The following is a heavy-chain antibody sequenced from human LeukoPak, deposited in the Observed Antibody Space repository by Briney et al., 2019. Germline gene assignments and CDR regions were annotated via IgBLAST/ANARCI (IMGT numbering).Heavy chain of an antibody. J-gene: IGHJ3*02. CDR2: IYYSGST. Sequence: SETLSLTCTVSGGSISSYYWSWIRQPPGKGLEWIGYIYYSGSTNYNPSLKSRVTISVDTSKNQFSLKLSSVTAADTAVYYCARRTNDAFDIWGQGTMVTVSS. CDR3: ARRTNDAFDI. D-gene: IGHD3-3*01. CDR1: GGSISSYY. V-gene: IGHV4-59*08.